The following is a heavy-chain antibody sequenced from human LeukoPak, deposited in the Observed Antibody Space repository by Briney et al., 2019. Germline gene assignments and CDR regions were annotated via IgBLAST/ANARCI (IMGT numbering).Heavy chain of an antibody. D-gene: IGHD3-3*01. J-gene: IGHJ4*02. CDR2: IYYSGST. CDR1: GGSISSGDYY. CDR3: ARVSRGRITIFGVVD. V-gene: IGHV4-30-4*01. Sequence: PSETLSLTCTVSGGSISSGDYYWSWIRQPPGKGLEWIGYIYYSGSTYYNPSLKSRVTISVDTSKNQFSLKLSSVTAADTAVYYCARVSRGRITIFGVVDWGQGTLVTVSS.